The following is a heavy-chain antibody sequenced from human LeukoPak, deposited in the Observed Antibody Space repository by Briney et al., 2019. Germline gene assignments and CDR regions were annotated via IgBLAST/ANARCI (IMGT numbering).Heavy chain of an antibody. CDR1: RLTVSSNY. V-gene: IGHV3-21*01. D-gene: IGHD2-2*01. CDR3: ARDSRPFYCSSTSCYGPYYYYGMDV. CDR2: ISSSSSYI. J-gene: IGHJ6*02. Sequence: PGGSLRLSCAASRLTVSSNYMSWVRQAPGKGLEWVSSISSSSSYIYYADSVKGRFTISRDNAKNSLYLQMNSLRAEDTAVYYCARDSRPFYCSSTSCYGPYYYYGMDVWGQGTTVTVSS.